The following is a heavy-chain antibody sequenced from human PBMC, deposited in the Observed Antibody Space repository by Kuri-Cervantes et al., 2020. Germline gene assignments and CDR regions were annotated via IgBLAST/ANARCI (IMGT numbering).Heavy chain of an antibody. CDR2: IIPIFGTA. D-gene: IGHD6-13*01. V-gene: IGHV1-69*06. CDR3: ASQAAAGTQYFDY. CDR1: GGTFSSYV. Sequence: SVKVSCKASGGTFSSYVISWVRQAPGQGLEWMGGIIPIFGTANYAQKFQGRVTITADKSTSTAYMELSSLRSEDTAVYYCASQAAAGTQYFDYWGQGTLVTVSS. J-gene: IGHJ4*02.